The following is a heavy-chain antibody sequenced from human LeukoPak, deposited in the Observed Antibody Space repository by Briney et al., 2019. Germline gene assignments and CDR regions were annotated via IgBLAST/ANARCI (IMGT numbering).Heavy chain of an antibody. J-gene: IGHJ4*02. CDR3: ARGSLLWFGEFKSHDY. CDR1: GYTFTGYY. D-gene: IGHD3-10*01. Sequence: ASVKVSCKASGYTFTGYYMHWVRQAPGQGLEWMGWINPNSGATDYAQNFQGRVTMTRDSSISTAYKELSRLRSDHTAVYYCARGSLLWFGEFKSHDYWGQGTLVTVSS. CDR2: INPNSGAT. V-gene: IGHV1-2*02.